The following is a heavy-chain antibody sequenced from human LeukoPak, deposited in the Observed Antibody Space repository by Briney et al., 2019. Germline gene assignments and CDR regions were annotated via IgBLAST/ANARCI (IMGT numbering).Heavy chain of an antibody. D-gene: IGHD3-10*01. CDR2: IKQDGTEK. V-gene: IGHV3-7*01. J-gene: IGHJ4*02. CDR3: AKVAKYYYGSETYYFFEH. Sequence: GGSLRLSCAASGLTFSIHWMSWVRQAPGKGLEWVANIKQDGTEKYYVDSVKGRFTISRDNAKNSLYLQMNSLRVEDTAVYYCAKVAKYYYGSETYYFFEHWGQGTPVTASS. CDR1: GLTFSIHW.